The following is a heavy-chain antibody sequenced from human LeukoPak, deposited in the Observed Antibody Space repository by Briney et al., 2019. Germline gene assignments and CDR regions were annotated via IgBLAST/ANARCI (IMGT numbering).Heavy chain of an antibody. CDR1: GCSISSSSYY. J-gene: IGHJ5*02. CDR3: ARRCTKGVCYMRDNWFDP. Sequence: SETLSLTCTVSGCSISSSSYYWGWIRQPPGKGLEWIGSIYYSGSTYYNSSLKSRVTISVDTSKNQFSLKLSSVTAADTAVYYCARRCTKGVCYMRDNWFDPWGQGTLVTVSS. V-gene: IGHV4-39*01. CDR2: IYYSGST. D-gene: IGHD2-8*01.